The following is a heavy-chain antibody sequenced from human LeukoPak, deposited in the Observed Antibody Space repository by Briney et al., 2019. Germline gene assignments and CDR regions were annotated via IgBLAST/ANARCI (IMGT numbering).Heavy chain of an antibody. Sequence: GGSLRLSCAASGFTFSNYWMSWVRQAPGKGLEWVANIKENGSEKYYVDSVKGRFTISRDNASNSLYLQMNSLRAEDTAVYYCASGRQLGYWGQGTLVTVSS. J-gene: IGHJ4*02. D-gene: IGHD6-13*01. CDR1: GFTFSNYW. V-gene: IGHV3-7*01. CDR2: IKENGSEK. CDR3: ASGRQLGY.